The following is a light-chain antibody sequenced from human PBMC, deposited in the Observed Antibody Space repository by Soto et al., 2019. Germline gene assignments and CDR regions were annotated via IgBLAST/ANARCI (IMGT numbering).Light chain of an antibody. CDR1: QTVSNK. CDR3: QQYGSSGT. V-gene: IGKV3-20*01. Sequence: EIVLTQSPATLSSSPGERATLSCRASQTVSNKLAWYKHKPGQAPRLLIYGASNRATGIPDRFSGSGSGTDFTLTIRRLEPEDFAVYYCQQYGSSGTFGQGTKVDIK. J-gene: IGKJ1*01. CDR2: GAS.